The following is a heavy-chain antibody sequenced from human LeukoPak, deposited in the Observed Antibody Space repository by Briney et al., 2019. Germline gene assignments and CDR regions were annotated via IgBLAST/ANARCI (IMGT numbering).Heavy chain of an antibody. J-gene: IGHJ4*02. D-gene: IGHD1-1*01. Sequence: PSETLSLTCTVSGGSISSYYWSWIRQSPGKELEWTGNIHYSGSTNYNPSLKSRVTISADMSKNQFPLRLSSVTAADTAVYYCAREDTTGLTDFWGQGTLVTVSS. CDR2: IHYSGST. CDR3: AREDTTGLTDF. CDR1: GGSISSYY. V-gene: IGHV4-59*01.